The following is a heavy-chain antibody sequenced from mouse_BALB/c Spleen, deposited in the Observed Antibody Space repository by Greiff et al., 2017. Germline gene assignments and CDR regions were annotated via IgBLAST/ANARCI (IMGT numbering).Heavy chain of an antibody. D-gene: IGHD3-1*01. Sequence: QVLLKESGAELAKPGASVKMSCKASGYTFTSYWMHWVKQRPGQGLEWIGYINPSTGYTEYNQKFKDKATLTADKSSSTAYMQLSSLTSEDSAVYYCASEHPQYYFDYWGQGTTLTVSS. CDR1: GYTFTSYW. CDR2: INPSTGYT. J-gene: IGHJ2*01. V-gene: IGHV1-7*01. CDR3: ASEHPQYYFDY.